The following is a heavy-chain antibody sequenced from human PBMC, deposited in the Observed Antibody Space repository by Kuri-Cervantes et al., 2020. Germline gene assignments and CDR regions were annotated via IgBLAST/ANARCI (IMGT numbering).Heavy chain of an antibody. CDR3: AKEMRYAFFYGMDV. CDR1: GFTFSSYA. V-gene: IGHV3-30*04. Sequence: GGSLRLSCAASGFTFSSYAMHWVRQAPGKGLEWVAVISYDGSNKYYADSVKGRFTISRDNSKNTLYLQMNSLRAEDTAVYYCAKEMRYAFFYGMDVWGQGTTVTVSS. CDR2: ISYDGSNK. J-gene: IGHJ6*02. D-gene: IGHD3-16*01.